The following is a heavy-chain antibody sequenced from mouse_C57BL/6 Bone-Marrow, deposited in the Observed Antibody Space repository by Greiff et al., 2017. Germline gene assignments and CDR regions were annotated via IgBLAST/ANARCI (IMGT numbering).Heavy chain of an antibody. Sequence: QVQLQQPGTELVKPGASVKLSCTASGYTFTSYWMHWVKQRPGQGLEWIGYINPGNGGTYYTEKFKSKATLTVDKSSSTAYMQLSSLASEDSAVYYCARLGYWGQGTLVTVSA. CDR3: ARLGY. D-gene: IGHD4-1*01. V-gene: IGHV1-53*01. CDR1: GYTFTSYW. CDR2: INPGNGGT. J-gene: IGHJ3*01.